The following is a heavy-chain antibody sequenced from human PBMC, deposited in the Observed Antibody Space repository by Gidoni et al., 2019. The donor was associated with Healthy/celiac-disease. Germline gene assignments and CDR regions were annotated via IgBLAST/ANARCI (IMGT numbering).Heavy chain of an antibody. Sequence: QVQLQESGPGLVKPSQTLSLTCTVSGCSISSGGYYWSWIRQHPGKGLEWIGYIYYSGSTYYNPSLKSRVTISVDTSKNQFSLKLSSVTAADTAVYYCARVRRTVTAILTSLYYVDYWGQGTLVTVSS. V-gene: IGHV4-31*03. CDR3: ARVRRTVTAILTSLYYVDY. J-gene: IGHJ4*02. CDR1: GCSISSGGYY. CDR2: IYYSGST. D-gene: IGHD4-17*01.